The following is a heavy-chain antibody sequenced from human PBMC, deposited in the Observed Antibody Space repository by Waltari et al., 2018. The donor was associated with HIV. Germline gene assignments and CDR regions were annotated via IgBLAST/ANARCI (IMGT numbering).Heavy chain of an antibody. D-gene: IGHD6-6*01. J-gene: IGHJ5*02. CDR3: ARGGQLVPSSQPSWFDP. CDR1: GGSISSGSYY. CDR2: IYTSGST. Sequence: QVQLQESGPGLVKPSQTLSLTCTVSGGSISSGSYYWSWIRQPAGKGLEWIGRIYTSGSTNYNPSLKSRVTISVDTSKNQFSLKLSSVTAADTAVYYCARGGQLVPSSQPSWFDPWGQGTLVTVSS. V-gene: IGHV4-61*02.